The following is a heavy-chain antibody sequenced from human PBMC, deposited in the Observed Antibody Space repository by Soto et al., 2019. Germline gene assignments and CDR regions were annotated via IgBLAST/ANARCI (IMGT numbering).Heavy chain of an antibody. CDR2: IYYSGST. CDR3: ACLGNGGYGGDDY. CDR1: GGSISSSSYY. Sequence: QLQLQASGRGLVKPSETLSLTCTVSGGSISSSSYYWGWIRQPPGKGLEWIGSIYYSGSTYYNPSLKSRVTISVDTSKNQFSLKLSSVTAADTAVYYCACLGNGGYGGDDYWGQGTLVTVSS. D-gene: IGHD5-12*01. J-gene: IGHJ4*02. V-gene: IGHV4-39*01.